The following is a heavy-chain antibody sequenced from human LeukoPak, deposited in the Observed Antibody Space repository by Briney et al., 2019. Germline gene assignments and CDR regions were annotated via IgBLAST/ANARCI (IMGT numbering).Heavy chain of an antibody. CDR1: GFTLSRHG. Sequence: PGRSLRLSCAVSGFTLSRHGMHWVRQAPGRGLEWVAVTWYDGSKEYYADSVKGRFTISRDISKNTLYLQMNSLRAEDTAVYYCARDLHPSGWSDFDYWGQGTLVTVSS. D-gene: IGHD6-19*01. CDR3: ARDLHPSGWSDFDY. J-gene: IGHJ4*02. CDR2: TWYDGSKE. V-gene: IGHV3-33*01.